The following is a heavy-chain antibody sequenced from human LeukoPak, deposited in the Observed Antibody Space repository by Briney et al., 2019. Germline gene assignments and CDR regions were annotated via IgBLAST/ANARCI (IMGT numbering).Heavy chain of an antibody. CDR3: ARGGDRSFDY. Sequence: SETLSLTCTVSGGSISSSTYYWGWIRQPPGKGLEWIGFVYYTGSTNYSPSLKSRVTISVDKAKNQFSLNLNSVTAADTAVYYCARGGDRSFDYWGQGTLVTVSS. V-gene: IGHV4-61*05. CDR1: GGSISSSTYY. J-gene: IGHJ4*02. D-gene: IGHD3-10*01. CDR2: VYYTGST.